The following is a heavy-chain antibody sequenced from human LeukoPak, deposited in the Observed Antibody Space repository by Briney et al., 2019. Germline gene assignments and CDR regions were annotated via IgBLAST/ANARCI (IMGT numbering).Heavy chain of an antibody. D-gene: IGHD6-13*01. CDR1: GFTFSSYG. V-gene: IGHV3-30*02. J-gene: IGHJ4*02. CDR2: IWYDGSNK. CDR3: AKDLEQQLGFDY. Sequence: SGGSLRLSCAASGFTFSSYGMHWVRQAPGKGLEWVAVIWYDGSNKYYADSVKGRFTISRDNSKNTLYLQMNSLRAEDTAVYYCAKDLEQQLGFDYWGQGTLVTVSS.